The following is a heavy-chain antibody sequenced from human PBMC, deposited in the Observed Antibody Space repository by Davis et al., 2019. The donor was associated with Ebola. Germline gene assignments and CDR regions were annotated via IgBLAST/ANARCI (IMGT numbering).Heavy chain of an antibody. Sequence: SETLSLTCAVSGGSISSGGYSWSWIRQPPGKGLEWIGYVSHSGITSYNPSLKSRVTITVDTSKNQFSLKLSSVTAADTAVYYCARDADYFAWFDPWGQGTLVTVSS. J-gene: IGHJ5*02. CDR1: GGSISSGGYS. CDR2: VSHSGIT. V-gene: IGHV4-30-2*01. CDR3: ARDADYFAWFDP. D-gene: IGHD4/OR15-4a*01.